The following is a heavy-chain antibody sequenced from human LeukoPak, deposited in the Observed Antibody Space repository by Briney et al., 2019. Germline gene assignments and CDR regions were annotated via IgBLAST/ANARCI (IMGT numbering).Heavy chain of an antibody. V-gene: IGHV1-69*13. CDR3: ARARDGPQGDYYMDV. CDR2: IIPIFGTA. J-gene: IGHJ6*03. Sequence: ASVKVSCKASGGTFSSYAISWVRQAPGQGLEWMGGIIPIFGTANYAQKFQGRGTITADQSTSTAYMELSSLRSEDTAVYYCARARDGPQGDYYMDVWGKGTTVTISS. D-gene: IGHD5-24*01. CDR1: GGTFSSYA.